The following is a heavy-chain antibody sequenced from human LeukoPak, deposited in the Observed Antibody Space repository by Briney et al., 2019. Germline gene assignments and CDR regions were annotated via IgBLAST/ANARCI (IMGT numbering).Heavy chain of an antibody. J-gene: IGHJ4*02. Sequence: GGSLKLSCAASGFTFSDYYMTWVRQAPGRGLEYLSYVSGRGTDTSYADSVKGRFTISRDNAKNTLYLQMNSLRAEDTAVYYCARDAYDSSGYYYVYWGQGTLVTVSS. CDR3: ARDAYDSSGYYYVY. CDR2: VSGRGTDT. V-gene: IGHV3-11*04. CDR1: GFTFSDYY. D-gene: IGHD3-22*01.